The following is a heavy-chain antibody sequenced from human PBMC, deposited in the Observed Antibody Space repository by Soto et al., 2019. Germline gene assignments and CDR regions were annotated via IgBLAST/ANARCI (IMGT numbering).Heavy chain of an antibody. V-gene: IGHV4-31*03. D-gene: IGHD2-15*01. CDR3: AKVRDSFGLGV. Sequence: PSETLSLTCKVSGGSITGAFYWNWIRQHPEKGLEWIGSIRYRGSTYYNPSLKSRITITLDRSNNQFSLQLSSVTAADTAVYYCAKVRDSFGLGVWGQGTTVTVSS. CDR1: GGSITGAFY. CDR2: IRYRGST. J-gene: IGHJ6*02.